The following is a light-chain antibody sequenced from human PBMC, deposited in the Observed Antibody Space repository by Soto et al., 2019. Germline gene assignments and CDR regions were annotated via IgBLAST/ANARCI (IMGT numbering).Light chain of an antibody. CDR1: KNDIGVYDF. V-gene: IGLV2-18*02. CDR2: EVV. J-gene: IGLJ2*01. Sequence: QSALTQPPSASGSPGQSVTISCTGTKNDIGVYDFVSWYQHHPGKAPRLIIYEVVQRPSGVPDRFSGSKSGNTASLTISGLQAEDEADYYCSSYTSSSTVVFGGGTKLTVL. CDR3: SSYTSSSTVV.